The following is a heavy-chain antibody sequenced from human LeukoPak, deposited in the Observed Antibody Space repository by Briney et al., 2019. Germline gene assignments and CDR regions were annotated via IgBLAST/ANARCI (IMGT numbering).Heavy chain of an antibody. V-gene: IGHV1-69*06. Sequence: SVKVSCKASGGTFSSNGISWVRQAPGQGLEWMGGIIPMFGTTNYAQNLQGRVTITADKSTSIAYMELSSLRSEDTAVYYCARGGDIVVVPAVPYNWFDPWGQGTLVTVSS. CDR3: ARGGDIVVVPAVPYNWFDP. J-gene: IGHJ5*02. CDR1: GGTFSSNG. D-gene: IGHD2-2*01. CDR2: IIPMFGTT.